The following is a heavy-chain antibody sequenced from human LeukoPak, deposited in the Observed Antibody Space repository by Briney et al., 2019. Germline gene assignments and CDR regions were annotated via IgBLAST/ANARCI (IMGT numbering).Heavy chain of an antibody. CDR3: AGGQMFTSGGFDD. CDR2: IYTSGDT. CDR1: GFSVSNKY. V-gene: IGHV3-53*01. D-gene: IGHD6-19*01. J-gene: IGHJ4*02. Sequence: GGSLRLSCAASGFSVSNKYMSWVRRAPGKGLEWVSVIYTSGDTFYAASARGRITIFRDNSKNTVNLQMNSLRAEDTALYYCAGGQMFTSGGFDDWGQGTLVTVSS.